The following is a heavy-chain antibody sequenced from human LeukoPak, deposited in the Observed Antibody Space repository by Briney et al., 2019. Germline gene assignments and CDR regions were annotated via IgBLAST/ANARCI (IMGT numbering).Heavy chain of an antibody. CDR1: GFSLGTSGVA. CDR2: IDWADDK. CDR3: AHRASDGDCFDY. Sequence: SGPTLVNPTQTLTLTCTFSGFSLGTSGVAVGWIRQPPGKALEWLALIDWADDKLYTPSLRRRLTITKDTSKNQVVLTMTIMDPVDTATYYCAHRASDGDCFDYWGQGTLVTVSS. V-gene: IGHV2-5*02. D-gene: IGHD2-8*01. J-gene: IGHJ4*02.